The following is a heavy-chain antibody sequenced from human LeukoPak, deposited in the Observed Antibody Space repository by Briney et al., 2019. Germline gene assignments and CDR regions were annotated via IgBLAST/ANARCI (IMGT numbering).Heavy chain of an antibody. CDR2: IFPDDSDT. CDR1: GYSFTNYW. Sequence: GESLKISCKGSGYSFTNYWIGWARQMPGKGLEWMGIIFPDDSDTRYSPSFQGQVTISADKSITTAYLHWSSLKAPDTAIYCCAILGVSGGNYFDYWGQGILVTVSS. CDR3: AILGVSGGNYFDY. V-gene: IGHV5-51*01. D-gene: IGHD3-10*01. J-gene: IGHJ4*02.